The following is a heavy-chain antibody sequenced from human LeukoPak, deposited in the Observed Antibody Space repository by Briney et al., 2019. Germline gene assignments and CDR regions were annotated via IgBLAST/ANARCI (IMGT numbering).Heavy chain of an antibody. D-gene: IGHD3-9*01. CDR2: TNPNRGNT. Sequence: GASVKVSCEASGYTFTSYDINWVRQATGQGLEWMGWTNPNRGNTGYAQKFQGRVTMTRNTSISTAYMELSSLRSEDTAVYYCAGVGYYDILTGYPYYYYGMDVWGQGTTVTVSS. CDR3: AGVGYYDILTGYPYYYYGMDV. CDR1: GYTFTSYD. J-gene: IGHJ6*02. V-gene: IGHV1-8*01.